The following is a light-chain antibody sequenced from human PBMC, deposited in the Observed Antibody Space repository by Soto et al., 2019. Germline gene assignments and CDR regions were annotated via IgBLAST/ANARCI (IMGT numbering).Light chain of an antibody. Sequence: DIQMTQSPSSLSASVGDRVTISCRASQGISGYLNWYQQKPGKAPNLLIFDASSLQSGVPSRFSGRGSGAEYTLTISSLQPEDFATYFCQHSYSNFPITFGQGTRRRL. CDR3: QHSYSNFPIT. J-gene: IGKJ5*01. CDR2: DAS. CDR1: QGISGY. V-gene: IGKV1-39*01.